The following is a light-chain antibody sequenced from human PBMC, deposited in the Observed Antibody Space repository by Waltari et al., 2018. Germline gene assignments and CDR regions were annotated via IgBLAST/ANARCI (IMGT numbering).Light chain of an antibody. CDR2: DVT. CDR3: SSYAGSSVA. CDR1: NSDVGGYNY. J-gene: IGLJ2*01. V-gene: IGLV2-11*01. Sequence: QSALTQPRSVSGSPGQSVTISCSGSNSDVGGYNYVSWYQQHPGKAPKLMISDVTKRPSGVPDRFSGSKSGNTASLTISGLQAEDEADYDCSSYAGSSVAFGGGTKLTVL.